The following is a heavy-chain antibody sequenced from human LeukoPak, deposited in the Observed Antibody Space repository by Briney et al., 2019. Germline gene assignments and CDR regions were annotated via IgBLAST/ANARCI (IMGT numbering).Heavy chain of an antibody. CDR3: ARTAYDILTGYYPGYFDL. D-gene: IGHD3-9*01. Sequence: GGSLRLSCAASGFTFSSYSMNWVRQAPGKGLEWVSSISSSSSYIYYADSVKGRFTISRDNAKNSLYLQMNSLRAEDTVFYYWARTAYDILTGYYPGYFDLWGRGTLVTVSS. J-gene: IGHJ2*01. CDR1: GFTFSSYS. CDR2: ISSSSSYI. V-gene: IGHV3-21*01.